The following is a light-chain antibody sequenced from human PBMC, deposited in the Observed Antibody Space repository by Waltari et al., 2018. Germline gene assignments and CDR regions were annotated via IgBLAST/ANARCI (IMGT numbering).Light chain of an antibody. CDR1: QTVLHSSNNKNY. J-gene: IGKJ4*01. V-gene: IGKV4-1*01. CDR2: WAS. Sequence: DIVMTQSPDSLAVSLGERATINCKSTQTVLHSSNNKNYLAWYQQKPGQPPKLLIYWASTRESGVPDRFSGSGSGTDFTLTISSLQAEAVAVYYCQQYYNTPLTFGGGTKVEIK. CDR3: QQYYNTPLT.